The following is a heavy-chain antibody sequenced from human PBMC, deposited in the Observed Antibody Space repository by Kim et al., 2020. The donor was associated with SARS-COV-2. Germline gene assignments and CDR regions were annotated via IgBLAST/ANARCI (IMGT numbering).Heavy chain of an antibody. V-gene: IGHV4-59*08. Sequence: SETLSLTCTVSGGSISSYYWSWIRQPPGKGLEWIGYIYYSGSTNYNPSLKSRVTISVDTSKNQFSLKLSSVTAADTAVYYCARHLRYYYELDAFDIWGQGTMVTVSS. CDR1: GGSISSYY. D-gene: IGHD3-22*01. CDR3: ARHLRYYYELDAFDI. CDR2: IYYSGST. J-gene: IGHJ3*02.